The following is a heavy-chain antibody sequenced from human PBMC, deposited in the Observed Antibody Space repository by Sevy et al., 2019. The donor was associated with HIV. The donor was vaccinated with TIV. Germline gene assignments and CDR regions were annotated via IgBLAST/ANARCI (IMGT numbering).Heavy chain of an antibody. J-gene: IGHJ6*02. CDR3: TREDIVLGEDNYYGMDV. V-gene: IGHV3-53*01. CDR1: GFSVSSNY. Sequence: GGSLRLSCVVSGFSVSSNYMSWVRQAPGKGLEWVSNIYSDGRTYYADSVRGRFTISRDTAKNTAYLEMKSLSAEDTAVYYCTREDIVLGEDNYYGMDVWGHGTTVTVSS. D-gene: IGHD2-15*01. CDR2: IYSDGRT.